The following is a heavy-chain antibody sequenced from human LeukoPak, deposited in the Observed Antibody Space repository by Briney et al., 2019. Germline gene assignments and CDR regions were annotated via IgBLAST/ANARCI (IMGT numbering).Heavy chain of an antibody. Sequence: ASVKLSCKASGYAFTSYGVNWVRQAPGQGPEWMEWNSADNDKTNFAQNSQARVTMTTDTSTTTAYMELRSLRSDDTAVYYCARGGATYSGSHYYYFDFWGQGTLVTVSS. CDR2: NSADNDKT. J-gene: IGHJ4*02. CDR1: GYAFTSYG. D-gene: IGHD1-26*01. V-gene: IGHV1-18*01. CDR3: ARGGATYSGSHYYYFDF.